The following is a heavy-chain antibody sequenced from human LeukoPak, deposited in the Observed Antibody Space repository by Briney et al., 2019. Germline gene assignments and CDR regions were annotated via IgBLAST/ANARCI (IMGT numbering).Heavy chain of an antibody. V-gene: IGHV3-74*01. CDR2: INYDGTDT. CDR3: ARDGVSTVDFDY. D-gene: IGHD1-14*01. Sequence: GGSLRLSCAASGFTFSTYCMHWVRHAPGKGPVWVSRINYDGTDTVYTDSVKGRFTISRDNAKNTLYLQMNSLRAEDTAVYYCARDGVSTVDFDYWGQGTLVTVSS. CDR1: GFTFSTYC. J-gene: IGHJ4*02.